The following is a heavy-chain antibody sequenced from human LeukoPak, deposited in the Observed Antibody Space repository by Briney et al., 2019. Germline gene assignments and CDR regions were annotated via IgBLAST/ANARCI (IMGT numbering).Heavy chain of an antibody. CDR3: ARGKDYSGS. Sequence: GGSLRLSCAASGFTFTSYYMHWVRQAPGKGLVWVSRISGDGSNTIYADSVKGRFTISRDNAKNSLYLQMNSLRAEDTAVYYCARGKDYSGSWGQGTLVTVSS. CDR1: GFTFTSYY. J-gene: IGHJ5*02. CDR2: ISGDGSNT. D-gene: IGHD3-10*01. V-gene: IGHV3-74*01.